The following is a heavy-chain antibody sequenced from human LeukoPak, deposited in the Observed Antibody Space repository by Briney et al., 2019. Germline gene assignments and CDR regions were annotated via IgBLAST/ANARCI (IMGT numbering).Heavy chain of an antibody. CDR2: IYYSGST. J-gene: IGHJ5*02. Sequence: SETLSLTCTVSGGSISSSSYYWGWIRQAPGKGLEWIGSIYYSGSTYYNPSLKSRVTISVDTSKNQFSLKLSSVTAADTAVYYCARGSVTMVRGVPYNWFDPWGQGTLVTVSS. D-gene: IGHD3-10*01. CDR3: ARGSVTMVRGVPYNWFDP. CDR1: GGSISSSSYY. V-gene: IGHV4-39*07.